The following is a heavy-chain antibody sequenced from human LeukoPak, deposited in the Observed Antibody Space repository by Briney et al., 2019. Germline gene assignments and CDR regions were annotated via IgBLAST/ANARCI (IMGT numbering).Heavy chain of an antibody. Sequence: ASVTVSCKASGYTFTSYSINWVRQAPGQGLEWMGWISAYNGNTNYAQKLQDRVTMTTDTSTSTAYMEVRSLRSDDTAVYYCARNSLIATPYYFDYWGQGTLVTVSS. J-gene: IGHJ4*02. CDR2: ISAYNGNT. CDR3: ARNSLIATPYYFDY. CDR1: GYTFTSYS. V-gene: IGHV1-18*01. D-gene: IGHD3-10*01.